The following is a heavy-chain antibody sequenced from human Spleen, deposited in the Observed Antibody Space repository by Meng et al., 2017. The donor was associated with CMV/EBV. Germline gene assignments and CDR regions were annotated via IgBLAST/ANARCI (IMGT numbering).Heavy chain of an antibody. J-gene: IGHJ5*02. CDR2: IYYSGST. V-gene: IGHV4-30-4*08. Sequence: SISSGDYYWDWIRQPPGKGLEWIGHIYYSGSTYYNPSLKSRATISVDTSKKHFSLNLNAVTAADTAVYYCARDVGSSSWYGAWFDPWGQGTLVTVSS. CDR1: SISSGDYY. D-gene: IGHD6-13*01. CDR3: ARDVGSSSWYGAWFDP.